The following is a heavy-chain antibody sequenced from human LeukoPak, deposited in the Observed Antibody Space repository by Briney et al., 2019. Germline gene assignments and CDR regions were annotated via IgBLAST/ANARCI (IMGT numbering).Heavy chain of an antibody. CDR3: ARSVYSYGGKVDY. CDR1: GGSISSYY. D-gene: IGHD5-18*01. J-gene: IGHJ4*02. CDR2: IYYSGST. Sequence: PSETLSLTCTVSGGSISSYYWSWIRQPPGKGLEWIGYIYYSGSTYYNPSLKSRVTISVDTSKNQFSLKLSSVTAADTAVYYCARSVYSYGGKVDYWGQGTLVTVSS. V-gene: IGHV4-59*08.